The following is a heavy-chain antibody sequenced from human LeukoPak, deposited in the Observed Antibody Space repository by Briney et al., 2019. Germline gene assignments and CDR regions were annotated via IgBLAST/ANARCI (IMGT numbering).Heavy chain of an antibody. CDR1: GFTFSSYA. D-gene: IGHD3-3*01. Sequence: RAGGSLRLSCAASGFTFSSYAMSWVRQAPGKGLEWVSAISGSGGSTYYADSVKGRFTISRDNSKNTLYLQMNSLRAEDTAVYYCVRDIKSRFWSGYSRSDYAFDVWGQGTMVTVSS. CDR3: VRDIKSRFWSGYSRSDYAFDV. CDR2: ISGSGGST. V-gene: IGHV3-23*01. J-gene: IGHJ3*01.